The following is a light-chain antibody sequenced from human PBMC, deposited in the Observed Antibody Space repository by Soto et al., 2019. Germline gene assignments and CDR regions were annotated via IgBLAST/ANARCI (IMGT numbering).Light chain of an antibody. CDR1: QGIGDT. CDR2: DTS. CDR3: QQRSNWPQIT. Sequence: EVVMTQSPATLSVSPGEGVTLSCRASQGIGDTLAWYQHKPGQTPRLLIYDTSTRATGVPARFSGSGSGTDFTLTISSLEPEDFAVYYCQQRSNWPQITFGQGTRLEIK. J-gene: IGKJ5*01. V-gene: IGKV3-11*01.